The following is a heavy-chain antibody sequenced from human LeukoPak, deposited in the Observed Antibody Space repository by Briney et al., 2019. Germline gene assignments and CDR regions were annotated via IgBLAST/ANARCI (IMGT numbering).Heavy chain of an antibody. V-gene: IGHV1-18*01. CDR1: GYTFTSYG. CDR2: IYTYNVHT. J-gene: IGHJ4*02. CDR3: ARVYVGGATGQFDS. D-gene: IGHD1-26*01. Sequence: ASVKVSCKTSGYTFTSYGVSWVRQAPGRGLEWIGWIYTYNVHTNYAQNLQGRVTMTTDTSTSTAYMEVRSLRSDDTAVYYCARVYVGGATGQFDSWGQGTLVTVSS.